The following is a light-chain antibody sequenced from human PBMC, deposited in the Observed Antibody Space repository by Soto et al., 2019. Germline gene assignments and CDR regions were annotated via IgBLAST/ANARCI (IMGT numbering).Light chain of an antibody. CDR2: DAS. V-gene: IGKV3-11*01. CDR3: QQRSNWPPWT. CDR1: QSVSSY. Sequence: EIVLTQSPATLSLSPGERATLSCRASQSVSSYLAWYQQKPGQAPRLLIYDASNRATGIPARFSGSGSWTDLTLTISSLEPEDFAVYYCQQRSNWPPWTFGQGTKVEIK. J-gene: IGKJ1*01.